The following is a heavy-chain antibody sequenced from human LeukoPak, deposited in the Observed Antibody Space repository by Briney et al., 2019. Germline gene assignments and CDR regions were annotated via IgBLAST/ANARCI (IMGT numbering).Heavy chain of an antibody. Sequence: GGPLRLSCVASGFTFRSYSMSWVRQAPGKGLDWISYISTGGSTMYYADSVKGRFTIARDDAQNSLSLQMNNLRADDTAVYYCIKEAGYCSGGGCYRWFDSWGQGTLVTVSS. CDR1: GFTFRSYS. CDR3: IKEAGYCSGGGCYRWFDS. D-gene: IGHD2-15*01. CDR2: ISTGGSTM. V-gene: IGHV3-48*01. J-gene: IGHJ5*01.